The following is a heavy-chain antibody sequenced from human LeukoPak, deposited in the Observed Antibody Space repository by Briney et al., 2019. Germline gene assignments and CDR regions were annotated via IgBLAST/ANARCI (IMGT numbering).Heavy chain of an antibody. V-gene: IGHV4-39*01. CDR3: ARYSSSWYDYYYGMDV. CDR2: IYYSGST. D-gene: IGHD6-13*01. Sequence: SETLPLTCTVSGGSISSSSYYWGWIRQPPGKGLEWIGSIYYSGSTYYNPSLKSRVTISVDTSKNQFSLKLSSVTAADTAVYYCARYSSSWYDYYYGMDVWGQGTTVTVSS. CDR1: GGSISSSSYY. J-gene: IGHJ6*02.